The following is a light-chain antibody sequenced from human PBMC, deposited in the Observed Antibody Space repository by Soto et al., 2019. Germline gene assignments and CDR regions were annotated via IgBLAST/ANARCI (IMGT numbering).Light chain of an antibody. CDR3: SSYTTSSTLYV. CDR1: SSDVGGYNY. Sequence: QSALTQPGSVSGSPGQSITISCTGTSSDVGGYNYVSWYQQHPGKAPKLMIYEVSNRPSGVSNRFSGSKSGNTASLTISGLQAEDEADYYCSSYTTSSTLYVFGTGTKVTV. J-gene: IGLJ1*01. V-gene: IGLV2-14*01. CDR2: EVS.